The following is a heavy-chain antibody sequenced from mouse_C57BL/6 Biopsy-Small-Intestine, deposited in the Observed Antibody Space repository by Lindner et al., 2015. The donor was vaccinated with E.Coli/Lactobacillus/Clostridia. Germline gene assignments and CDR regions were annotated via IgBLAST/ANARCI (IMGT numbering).Heavy chain of an antibody. V-gene: IGHV1-62-2*01. J-gene: IGHJ3*01. CDR2: FYPGSGRI. CDR3: ARHDDHYWFAY. Sequence: VQLQESGAELAKPGASVKLSCKASGYTFIEYTVHWVKQRSGQGLEWIGWFYPGSGRIKYNEKFKDKATLTADKSSSTVYMELSRLTSEDSAVYFCARHDDHYWFAYWGQGTLVTVSA. CDR1: GYTFIEYT.